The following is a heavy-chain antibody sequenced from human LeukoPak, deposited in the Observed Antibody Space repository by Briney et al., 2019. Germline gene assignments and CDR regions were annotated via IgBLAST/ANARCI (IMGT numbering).Heavy chain of an antibody. CDR2: INPNSGDT. V-gene: IGHV1-2*02. Sequence: ASVKASCKASGYTFTGYYMHWVRQAPGQGLEWMGWINPNSGDTNYAQKFQGRVTVTRDTSISTAYMELSSLRSDDTAVYYCARVGSSGWYVHPTLDYWGQGTLVTVSS. J-gene: IGHJ4*02. CDR1: GYTFTGYY. CDR3: ARVGSSGWYVHPTLDY. D-gene: IGHD6-19*01.